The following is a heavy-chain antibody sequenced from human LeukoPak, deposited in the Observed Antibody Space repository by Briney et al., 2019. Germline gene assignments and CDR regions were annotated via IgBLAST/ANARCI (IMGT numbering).Heavy chain of an antibody. CDR3: VTGGNSGSVY. J-gene: IGHJ4*02. CDR1: GFTFSGSA. CDR2: IRSKANSYAT. V-gene: IGHV3-73*01. Sequence: GGSLRLSCAASGFTFSGSAMHWVRQASGKGLEWVGRIRSKANSYATAYAAPVKGRFTISRDDSKNTAYLQMNSLKTEDTAVYYCVTGGNSGSVYWGQGTLVTVSS. D-gene: IGHD4-23*01.